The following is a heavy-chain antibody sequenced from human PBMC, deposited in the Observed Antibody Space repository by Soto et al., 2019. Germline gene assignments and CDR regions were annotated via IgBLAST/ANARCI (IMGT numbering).Heavy chain of an antibody. CDR2: INPNSGGT. CDR3: ARDSAYYYDSSGYSDYYYYYGMDV. Sequence: ASVKVSCKASGYTFTGYYMHWVRQAPGQGLEWMGWINPNSGGTNYAQKFQGRVTMTRDTSISTAYMELSRLRSDDTAVYYCARDSAYYYDSSGYSDYYYYYGMDVWGQATTVTVSX. V-gene: IGHV1-2*02. J-gene: IGHJ6*02. CDR1: GYTFTGYY. D-gene: IGHD3-22*01.